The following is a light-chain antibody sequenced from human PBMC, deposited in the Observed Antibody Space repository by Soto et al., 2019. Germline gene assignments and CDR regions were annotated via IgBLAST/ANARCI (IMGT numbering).Light chain of an antibody. V-gene: IGKV1-9*01. CDR3: QQLNSYPIT. CDR2: AAS. CDR1: QGISSY. Sequence: TQSPWSLSASKKNIVTITRRASQGISSYLAWYQQKPGKAPKLLIYAASTLQSGVPSRFSGSGSGTEFTLTISSLQPEDFATYYCQQLNSYPITFGQGTRLEIK. J-gene: IGKJ5*01.